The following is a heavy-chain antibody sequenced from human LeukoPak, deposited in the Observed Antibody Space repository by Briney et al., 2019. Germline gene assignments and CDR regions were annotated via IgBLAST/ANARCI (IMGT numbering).Heavy chain of an antibody. V-gene: IGHV3-33*01. CDR1: GFTFSSYG. J-gene: IGHJ4*02. CDR3: ARDRERIAVAGIPLDY. CDR2: IWYDGSNK. Sequence: GGSLRLSCAASGFTFSSYGMHWVRQAPGKGLEWVAVIWYDGSNKYYADSVEGRFTISRDNSKNTLYLQMNSLRAEDTAVYYCARDRERIAVAGIPLDYWGQGTLVTVSS. D-gene: IGHD6-19*01.